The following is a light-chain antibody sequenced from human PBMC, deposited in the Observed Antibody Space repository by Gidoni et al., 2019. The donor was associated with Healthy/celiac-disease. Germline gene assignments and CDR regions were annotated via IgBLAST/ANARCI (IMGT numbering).Light chain of an antibody. CDR1: QSSSSY. J-gene: IGKJ3*01. Sequence: DIQMTQSPSSLSASVGDRVTITCRASQSSSSYLNWYQQKPGKAPKLLIYAASSLQSGVPSRFSGSGAGTDFTRTISSLQPEDFATYYCQQSYSTPHFGPGTKVDIK. CDR3: QQSYSTPH. CDR2: AAS. V-gene: IGKV1-39*01.